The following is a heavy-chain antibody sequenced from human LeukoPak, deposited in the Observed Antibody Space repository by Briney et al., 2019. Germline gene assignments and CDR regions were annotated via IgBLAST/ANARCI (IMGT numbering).Heavy chain of an antibody. J-gene: IGHJ4*02. D-gene: IGHD1-26*01. CDR1: GFTFSSYA. CDR2: ISGSGGST. Sequence: GSLRLSCAASGFTFSSYAMSWVRQAPGKGLEWVSAISGSGGSTYYADSVKGRFTISRDNSKNTLYLQMNSLRAEDTAVYYCAKDSRVSGSFSGFDFWGQGTLVTVSS. V-gene: IGHV3-23*01. CDR3: AKDSRVSGSFSGFDF.